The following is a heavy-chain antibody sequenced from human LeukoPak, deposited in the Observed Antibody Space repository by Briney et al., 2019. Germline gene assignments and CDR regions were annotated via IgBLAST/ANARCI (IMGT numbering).Heavy chain of an antibody. J-gene: IGHJ5*02. CDR1: GFTFSDYY. D-gene: IGHD2-21*02. CDR3: ARAGPAYCGGDCSNWFDP. V-gene: IGHV3-11*05. Sequence: GGSLRLSCAASGFTFSDYYVSWIRQAPGKGLEWVPYISSSSSYTNYADSVKGRFTISRDNAKNSLYLQMNSLRAEDTAVYYCARAGPAYCGGDCSNWFDPWGQGTLVTVSS. CDR2: ISSSSSYT.